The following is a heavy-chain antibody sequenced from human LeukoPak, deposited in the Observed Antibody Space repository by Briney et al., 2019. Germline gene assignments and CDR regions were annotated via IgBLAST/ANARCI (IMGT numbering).Heavy chain of an antibody. CDR3: AREGSSGPYSN. CDR1: GYTFTSYY. D-gene: IGHD3-22*01. V-gene: IGHV1-46*01. Sequence: GASVKVSCKASGYTFTSYYMHWVRQAPGQGLEWMGIINPSGGSTSYAQKFQGRVTMTRDMSTSTVYMELSSLRSEDTAVYYCAREGSSGPYSNWGQGTLVTVSS. CDR2: INPSGGST. J-gene: IGHJ4*02.